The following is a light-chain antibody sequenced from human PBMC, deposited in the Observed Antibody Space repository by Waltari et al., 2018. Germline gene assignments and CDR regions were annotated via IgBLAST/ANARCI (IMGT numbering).Light chain of an antibody. J-gene: IGLJ3*02. CDR1: ADYD. CDR3: LSYDSSLSAFV. CDR2: GDI. V-gene: IGLV1-40*01. Sequence: ADYDVSWYQNLPGTAPRLLIYGDINRPSGVPDRFSGSKSGNSAALTITGLHAEDEANYFCLSYDSSLSAFVFGGGTKLTV.